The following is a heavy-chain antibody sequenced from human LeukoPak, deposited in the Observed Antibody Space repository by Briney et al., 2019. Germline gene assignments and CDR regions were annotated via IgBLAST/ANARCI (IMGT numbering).Heavy chain of an antibody. Sequence: GGSLRLSCAASGXTLSYYDIQWVRQPPGKGLEWVAVIWYDGSNKYYADSVKGRFTISRDNSKNTLYLQMNSLRAEDTAVYYCARGTRLHDYGDYPGWFQHWGQGTLVTVSS. J-gene: IGHJ1*01. D-gene: IGHD4-17*01. CDR2: IWYDGSNK. V-gene: IGHV3-33*01. CDR3: ARGTRLHDYGDYPGWFQH. CDR1: GXTLSYYD.